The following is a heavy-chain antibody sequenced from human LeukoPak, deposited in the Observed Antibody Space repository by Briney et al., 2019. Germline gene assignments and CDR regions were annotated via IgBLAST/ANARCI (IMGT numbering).Heavy chain of an antibody. J-gene: IGHJ4*02. CDR2: ISYDGSNK. D-gene: IGHD2-15*01. CDR3: AKDLRDIVVVVAAMITGPFDY. CDR1: ELTFRSYG. V-gene: IGHV3-30*18. Sequence: RKLSCAASELTFRSYGMHWVRQAPGKGLHRVAVISYDGSNKYYADSVKGRFTISRDNSKNTLYLQMNSLRAEDTAVYYCAKDLRDIVVVVAAMITGPFDYWGQGTLVTVSS.